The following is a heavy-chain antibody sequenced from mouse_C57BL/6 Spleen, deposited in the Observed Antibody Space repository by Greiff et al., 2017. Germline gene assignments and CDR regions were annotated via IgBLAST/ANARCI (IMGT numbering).Heavy chain of an antibody. CDR3: ARNSRSRYYFDY. J-gene: IGHJ2*01. Sequence: VHLVESGPELVKPGASVKISCKASGYAFSSSWMNWVKQRPGKGLEWIGRIYPGDGDTNYNGKFKGKATLTADKSSSTAYMQLSSLTSEDSAVYFCARNSRSRYYFDYWGQGTTLTVSS. CDR1: GYAFSSSW. V-gene: IGHV1-82*01. D-gene: IGHD1-1*01. CDR2: IYPGDGDT.